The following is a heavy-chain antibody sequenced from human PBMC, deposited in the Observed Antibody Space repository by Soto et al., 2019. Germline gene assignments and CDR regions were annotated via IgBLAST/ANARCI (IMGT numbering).Heavy chain of an antibody. J-gene: IGHJ4*02. CDR2: ISAYNGKT. CDR3: VRVFSGSWYGDYFDY. V-gene: IGHV1-18*01. CDR1: GYTFTSYG. D-gene: IGHD6-13*01. Sequence: QVQLVQSGAEVKKPGASVKVSCKASGYTFTSYGISWVRQAPGQGLEWMGWISAYNGKTNYAQMLQGRVTMTTDTSTSTAYMELRSLRSDDTAVYYCVRVFSGSWYGDYFDYWGQGTLVSVSS.